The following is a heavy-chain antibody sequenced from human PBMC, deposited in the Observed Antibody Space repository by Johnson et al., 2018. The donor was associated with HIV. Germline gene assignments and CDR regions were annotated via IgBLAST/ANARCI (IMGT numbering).Heavy chain of an antibody. D-gene: IGHD5-18*01. CDR1: GFTLSSHG. V-gene: IGHV3-33*01. CDR3: TRDRIQIWSYVGTFDT. Sequence: QMLLVESGGGVVQPGRSLTLSCAASGFTLSSHGIHWVRQAPGKGLEWVAIMWYDGSHLGCADSVKDRFTISRDVSKNTVYLQMSSLKPEDTDVYYCTRDRIQIWSYVGTFDTWGPGALVTVSS. J-gene: IGHJ3*02. CDR2: MWYDGSHL.